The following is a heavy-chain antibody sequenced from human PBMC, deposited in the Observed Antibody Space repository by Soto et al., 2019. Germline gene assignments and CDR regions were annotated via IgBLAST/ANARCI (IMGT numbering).Heavy chain of an antibody. J-gene: IGHJ3*02. CDR1: GFTFSGYG. Sequence: GGSLRLSCAASGFTFSGYGMHRVRQAPGKGLEWVAVISYDGSNKYYADSVKGRFTISRDNSKNTLYLQMNSLRAEDTAVYYCAKGQLVRVIGAFDIWGQGTMVTVSS. CDR3: AKGQLVRVIGAFDI. D-gene: IGHD6-6*01. CDR2: ISYDGSNK. V-gene: IGHV3-30*18.